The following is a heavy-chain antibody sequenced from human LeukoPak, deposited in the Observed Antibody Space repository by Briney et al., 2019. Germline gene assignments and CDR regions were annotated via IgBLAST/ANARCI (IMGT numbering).Heavy chain of an antibody. V-gene: IGHV3-15*01. CDR1: GFTFSNAW. CDR3: TTDYNVVPAALFDY. D-gene: IGHD2-2*01. Sequence: GGSLRLSCAASGFTFSNAWMSWVRQAPGKGLEWVGRIKSKTDGAKTDYAAPVKGRFTISRDDSKNTLYLQMNSLKTEDTAVYYCTTDYNVVPAALFDYWGQGTLVTVSS. J-gene: IGHJ4*02. CDR2: IKSKTDGAKT.